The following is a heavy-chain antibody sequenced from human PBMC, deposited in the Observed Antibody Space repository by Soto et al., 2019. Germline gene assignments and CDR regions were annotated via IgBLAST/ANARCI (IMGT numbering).Heavy chain of an antibody. CDR3: ATVVAYCSGVSCYFGWFDP. CDR1: GFTFSNAW. Sequence: EVQLVESGGGLVKPGGSLRLSCAASGFTFSNAWMSWVRQAPGKGLEWVGHIKRKTDGGTTDYAAPVKGRFTISRDDSKNTLGLQMNSLKTEDTAVYYCATVVAYCSGVSCYFGWFDPWGQGTLVTVSS. D-gene: IGHD2-15*01. J-gene: IGHJ5*02. V-gene: IGHV3-15*01. CDR2: IKRKTDGGTT.